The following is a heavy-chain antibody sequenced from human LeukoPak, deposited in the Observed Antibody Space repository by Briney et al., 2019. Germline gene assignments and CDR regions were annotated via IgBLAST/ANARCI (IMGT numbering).Heavy chain of an antibody. CDR2: FDPGNGEI. V-gene: IGHV1-24*01. J-gene: IGHJ4*02. Sequence: GASVKVSCKVSGHTLTDLTMHGVRQAPGKGLEWMGGFDPGNGEIIYAQKFQGRVTMTEDASTDTAYMELSSLKSEDTAVHYCAAGGLYDLLPYWGQGTLVTVSS. D-gene: IGHD3-3*01. CDR1: GHTLTDLT. CDR3: AAGGLYDLLPY.